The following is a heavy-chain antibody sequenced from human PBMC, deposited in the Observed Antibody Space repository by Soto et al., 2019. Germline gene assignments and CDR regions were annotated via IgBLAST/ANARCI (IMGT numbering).Heavy chain of an antibody. V-gene: IGHV1-3*01. D-gene: IGHD1-26*01. CDR1: GYTFTSYA. CDR3: ARGLGLYYFDY. Sequence: ASVKVSCKASGYTFTSYAMHWVRQAPGQRLEWMGWIDAGNGNTKYSQKFQGRVTITRDTSASTAYMELSSLRSEDTAVYYCARGLGLYYFDYWGRGTLVTVSS. CDR2: IDAGNGNT. J-gene: IGHJ4*02.